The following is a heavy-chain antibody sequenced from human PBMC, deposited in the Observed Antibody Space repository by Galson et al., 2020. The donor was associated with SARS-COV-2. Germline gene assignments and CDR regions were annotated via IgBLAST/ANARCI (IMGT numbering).Heavy chain of an antibody. V-gene: IGHV3-30*02. J-gene: IGHJ1*01. CDR3: GKNQAPDGQSFREYFHH. Sequence: GESLKISCAASGFSFSNYGMHWVRQAPGKGLEWVAFIRYDGSIKYYADSVKGRFTISRDNSKNTLYLQMNSLRAEDTALYYCGKNQAPDGQSFREYFHHWSQGTLVTVSS. D-gene: IGHD3-16*02. CDR1: GFSFSNYG. CDR2: IRYDGSIK.